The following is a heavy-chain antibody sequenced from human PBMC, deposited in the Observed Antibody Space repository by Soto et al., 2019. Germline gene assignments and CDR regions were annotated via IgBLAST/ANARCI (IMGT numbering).Heavy chain of an antibody. CDR2: INPSIGTT. Sequence: ASVKVSCKASGYTFTSQNMHWVRQAPGQGLEWMGVINPSIGTTTYAQKFQGRVTMISDTSTSSVYMEVSSLRSEDTAVYYCNSTLGARFDYWGQGTLVTVSS. CDR1: GYTFTSQN. J-gene: IGHJ4*01. V-gene: IGHV1-46*03. CDR3: NSTLGARFDY. D-gene: IGHD1-26*01.